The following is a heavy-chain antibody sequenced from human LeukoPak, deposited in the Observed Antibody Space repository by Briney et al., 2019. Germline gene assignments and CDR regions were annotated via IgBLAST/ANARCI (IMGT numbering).Heavy chain of an antibody. CDR2: MNPNSGNT. V-gene: IGHV1-8*01. CDR3: ARDCTNGVCYMDYGMDV. J-gene: IGHJ6*02. CDR1: GYTFTSYD. D-gene: IGHD2-8*01. Sequence: VASVKVSCKASGYTFTSYDINWVRQATGQGLEWMGWMNPNSGNTGYAQKFQGRVTMTRNTSISTAYMELSSLRSEDTAVYYCARDCTNGVCYMDYGMDVWGQGTTVTVSS.